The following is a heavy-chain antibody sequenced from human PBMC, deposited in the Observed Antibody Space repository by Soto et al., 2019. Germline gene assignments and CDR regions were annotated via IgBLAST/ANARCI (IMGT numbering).Heavy chain of an antibody. V-gene: IGHV4-30-4*01. CDR3: AGDNWGNDY. CDR1: GDSISSGDYY. D-gene: IGHD7-27*01. Sequence: QVQLQESGPGLVKPSQTLSLTCTVSGDSISSGDYYWNWIRQPPGKGLEWIGYIYYSGSTYYNPSLKSRSTMSINTSKNHFSLKLNSVTAADTAVYYCAGDNWGNDYWGQGTLVTVSS. CDR2: IYYSGST. J-gene: IGHJ4*02.